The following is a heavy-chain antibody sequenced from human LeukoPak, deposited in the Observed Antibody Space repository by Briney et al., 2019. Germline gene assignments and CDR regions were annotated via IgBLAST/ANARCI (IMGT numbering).Heavy chain of an antibody. J-gene: IGHJ3*02. D-gene: IGHD6-19*01. V-gene: IGHV6-1*01. CDR3: ARGSMWQWLVPGLAFDI. Sequence: SQTLSLTCAISGDSVSSNSAAWNWIRQSPSRGLEWLGRTYYRSKWYNDYALSVKSRITINPDTSKNQFSLLLNSVTPEDTAVYYCARGSMWQWLVPGLAFDIWGQGTLVTVSS. CDR1: GDSVSSNSAA. CDR2: TYYRSKWYN.